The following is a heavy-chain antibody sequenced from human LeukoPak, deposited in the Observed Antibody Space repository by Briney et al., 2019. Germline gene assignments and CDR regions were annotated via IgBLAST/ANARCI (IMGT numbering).Heavy chain of an antibody. V-gene: IGHV3-30*02. J-gene: IGHJ4*02. CDR1: GFTFSSYG. CDR3: SKPPYCYNSGAFGY. D-gene: IGHD5-24*01. CDR2: IWYDGTNK. Sequence: GGSLRLSCAAYGFTFSSYGMHWVRQAPGKGMEREALIWYDGTNKYYADSVKGRFTISRDKSKKTVYMQMNSQRGEDTGVYYCSKPPYCYNSGAFGYWGQATLVTVSS.